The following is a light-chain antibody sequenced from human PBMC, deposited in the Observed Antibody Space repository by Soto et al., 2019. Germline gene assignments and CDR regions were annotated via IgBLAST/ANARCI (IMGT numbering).Light chain of an antibody. CDR2: DAS. J-gene: IGKJ1*01. Sequence: DIQMTQSPSTLSASLGDRVTITCRASQTVNAWLAWYQHKPGKAPKPLIYDASSLESGVPARFSGSRSGTEFNLTISSPQPDDVGTYYCQQYNTHSGTFGQGTKVEIK. CDR3: QQYNTHSGT. V-gene: IGKV1-5*01. CDR1: QTVNAW.